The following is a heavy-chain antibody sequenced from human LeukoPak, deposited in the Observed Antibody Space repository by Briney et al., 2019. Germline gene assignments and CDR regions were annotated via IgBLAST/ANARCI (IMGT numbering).Heavy chain of an antibody. Sequence: SGGSLRLSCAASGFTFSDYYMSWIRQASGKGLEWVSYISSSGSTIYYADSVKGRFTISRDNAKNSLYLQMNSLRAEDTAVYYCAREYYDSSGSKRSAFDIWGQGTMVTVSS. J-gene: IGHJ3*02. D-gene: IGHD3-22*01. V-gene: IGHV3-11*04. CDR2: ISSSGSTI. CDR3: AREYYDSSGSKRSAFDI. CDR1: GFTFSDYY.